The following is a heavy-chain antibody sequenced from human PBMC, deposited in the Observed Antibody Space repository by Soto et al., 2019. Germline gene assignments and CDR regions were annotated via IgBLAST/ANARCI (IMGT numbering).Heavy chain of an antibody. CDR2: INKSGST. J-gene: IGHJ4*02. D-gene: IGHD3-3*01. Sequence: PSETLSLTCTVSGDSISSSYWTWIRQPPGKALEWIGHINKSGSTKYNPSLKSRVAISVDTSKNLFSLTLTSVTAADTAIYYCSRSRGGFWSGLDFWGQGTLVTVSS. V-gene: IGHV4-59*08. CDR1: GDSISSSY. CDR3: SRSRGGFWSGLDF.